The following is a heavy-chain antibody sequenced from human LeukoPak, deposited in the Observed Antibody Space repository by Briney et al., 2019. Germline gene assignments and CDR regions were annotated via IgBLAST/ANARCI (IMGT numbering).Heavy chain of an antibody. J-gene: IGHJ6*03. CDR1: GGSISSFY. CDR3: ARAHDCSSAGCSYYSYYMDV. Sequence: SETLSLTCTVSGGSISSFYWSWIRQPPGKGLEWIGYIHYSGSTTYNPSLKSRVTISADTSKNKFSLKLTSVTAADTAVYYCARAHDCSSAGCSYYSYYMDVWGKGTTATVSS. D-gene: IGHD2-2*01. CDR2: IHYSGST. V-gene: IGHV4-59*01.